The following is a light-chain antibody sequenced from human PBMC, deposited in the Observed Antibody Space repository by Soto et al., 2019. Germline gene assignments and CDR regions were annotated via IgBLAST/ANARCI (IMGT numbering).Light chain of an antibody. CDR3: QVWDSSSDPVV. V-gene: IGLV3-21*04. Sequence: SYELTQPPSVSVAPGKTARITCGGNNIGSKSVLWYQQKPGQAPVLVIYYDSDRPSGIPERFSGSNSGNTATLTISRVEAGDEADYYCQVWDSSSDPVVFGGGTKVTVL. J-gene: IGLJ2*01. CDR1: NIGSKS. CDR2: YDS.